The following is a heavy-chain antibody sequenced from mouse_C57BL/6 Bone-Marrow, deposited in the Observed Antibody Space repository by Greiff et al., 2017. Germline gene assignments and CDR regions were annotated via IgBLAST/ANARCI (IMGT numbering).Heavy chain of an antibody. J-gene: IGHJ3*01. D-gene: IGHD3-2*02. CDR1: GYTFTNYW. CDR3: ERSVESSGDGAWCAY. Sequence: QVQLQQSGAELVRPGTSVKMSCKASGYTFTNYWIGWAKQRPGHGLEWIGDIYPGGGYTNYNEKFKGKATLTADKSSSTAYMQFSSLTSEDSAIYYCERSVESSGDGAWCAYWGQGTLVTVSA. CDR2: IYPGGGYT. V-gene: IGHV1-63*01.